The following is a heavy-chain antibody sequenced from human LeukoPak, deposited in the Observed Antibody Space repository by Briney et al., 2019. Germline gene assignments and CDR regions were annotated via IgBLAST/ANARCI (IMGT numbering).Heavy chain of an antibody. CDR1: GFTFSSYG. CDR2: IRYEGSNK. V-gene: IGHV3-30*02. Sequence: GGSLRLSCAASGFTFSSYGMHWVRQAPGKGLEWVAFIRYEGSNKYYADSVKGRFTISRDNSKNTLYLQMNSLRTEDTAVYYCAKDIYSEGGTPRRGLDYWGQGTLVTVSS. D-gene: IGHD2-15*01. J-gene: IGHJ4*02. CDR3: AKDIYSEGGTPRRGLDY.